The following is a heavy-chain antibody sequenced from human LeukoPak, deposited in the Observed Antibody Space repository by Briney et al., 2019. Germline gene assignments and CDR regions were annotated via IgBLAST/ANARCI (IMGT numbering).Heavy chain of an antibody. Sequence: GGSLRLSCAASGFTVSSNYMSWVRQAPGKGLEWVSVIYSGGSTYYADSVKGRFTISRDNSKNTLYLQMNSLRAEDTAVYYCTRDTTTVGDAFDIWGRGTMVTASS. CDR3: TRDTTTVGDAFDI. V-gene: IGHV3-53*01. CDR2: IYSGGST. D-gene: IGHD4-23*01. J-gene: IGHJ3*02. CDR1: GFTVSSNY.